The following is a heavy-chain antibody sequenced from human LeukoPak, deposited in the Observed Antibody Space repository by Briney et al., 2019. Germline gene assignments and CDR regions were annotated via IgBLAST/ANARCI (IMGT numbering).Heavy chain of an antibody. J-gene: IGHJ4*02. CDR1: GGSISSSSYY. V-gene: IGHV4-39*01. Sequence: KTSETLSLTCTVSGGSISSSSYYWGWIRQPPGKGLEWIGSIYYSGSTYYNPSLKSRVTISVDTSKNQFSLKLSSVTAADTAVYYCASPSSSWCYFDYWGQGTLVTVSS. CDR3: ASPSSSWCYFDY. CDR2: IYYSGST. D-gene: IGHD6-13*01.